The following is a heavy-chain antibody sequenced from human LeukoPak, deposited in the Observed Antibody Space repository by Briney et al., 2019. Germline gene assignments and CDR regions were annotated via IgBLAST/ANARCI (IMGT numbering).Heavy chain of an antibody. CDR2: ISDSSGST. CDR1: GFTFSSYA. D-gene: IGHD6-13*01. Sequence: GGSLRLSCAASGFTFSSYAMTWVRQAPGKGLECVSGISDSSGSTYYADSVKGRFAVSRDNSKNTLYLQMNSLRPGDTATYYCARGGYPNSKFDYWGQGTLVTVSS. J-gene: IGHJ4*02. CDR3: ARGGYPNSKFDY. V-gene: IGHV3-23*01.